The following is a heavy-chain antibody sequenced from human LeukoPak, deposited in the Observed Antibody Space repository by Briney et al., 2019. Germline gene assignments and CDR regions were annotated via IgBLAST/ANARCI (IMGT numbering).Heavy chain of an antibody. CDR1: GGSFSDYY. V-gene: IGHV4-34*01. J-gene: IGHJ4*02. CDR2: IHHGGST. D-gene: IGHD6-13*01. CDR3: ARERGSSSWYPLDS. Sequence: PSETLSLTCVVYGGSFSDYYWSWIRQPPGKGLEWIGEIHHGGSTNYSPSLRSRVTMSLDTSNNQFSLKLSSVTAADTAVYYCARERGSSSWYPLDSWGQGTLVTVSS.